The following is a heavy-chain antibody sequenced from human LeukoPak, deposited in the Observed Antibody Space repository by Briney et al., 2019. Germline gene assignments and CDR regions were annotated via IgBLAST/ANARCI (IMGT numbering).Heavy chain of an antibody. CDR1: GFTFSSYG. V-gene: IGHV3-33*01. CDR3: VRMSSSWYSAIGYMDV. J-gene: IGHJ6*03. D-gene: IGHD6-13*01. Sequence: AGGSLRLSCAASGFTFSSYGMHWVRQAPGKGLEWVAVIWYDGSNKYYADSVKGRFTISRDNSKNTLYLQMSSLRAEDTAVYYCVRMSSSWYSAIGYMDVWGKGTTVTVSS. CDR2: IWYDGSNK.